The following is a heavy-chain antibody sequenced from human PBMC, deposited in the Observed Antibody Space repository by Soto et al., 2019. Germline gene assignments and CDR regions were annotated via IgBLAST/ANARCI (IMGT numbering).Heavy chain of an antibody. CDR3: ARLVYYDSSGYHNWFDP. Sequence: SVKVSCKASGGTFSSYTISWVRQAPGQGLEWMGRIIPILGIANYAQKFQGRVTITADKSTSTAYMELSSLRSEDTAVYYCARLVYYDSSGYHNWFDPWGQGTLVTVSS. V-gene: IGHV1-69*02. CDR2: IIPILGIA. CDR1: GGTFSSYT. D-gene: IGHD3-22*01. J-gene: IGHJ5*02.